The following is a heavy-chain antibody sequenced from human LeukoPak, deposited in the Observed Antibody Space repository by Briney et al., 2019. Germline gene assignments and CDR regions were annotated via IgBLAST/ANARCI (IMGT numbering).Heavy chain of an antibody. J-gene: IGHJ4*02. CDR3: ARHASGYDPFFDY. D-gene: IGHD5-12*01. Sequence: SETLSLTCTVSGGSISSYYWSWIRQPPGKGLEWIGYISYSGTTNYNPSLKSRATISIVTSRNHFSLRLSSVTAADTAMYHCARHASGYDPFFDYWGQGTLVAVSS. CDR2: ISYSGTT. V-gene: IGHV4-59*08. CDR1: GGSISSYY.